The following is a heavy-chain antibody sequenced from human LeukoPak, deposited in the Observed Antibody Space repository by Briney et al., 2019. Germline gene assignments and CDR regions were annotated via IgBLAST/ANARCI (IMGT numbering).Heavy chain of an antibody. CDR3: ARLGTAEGTLEDY. J-gene: IGHJ4*02. CDR1: GFTFGDYA. CDR2: IRSKAYGGTT. Sequence: PGGSLRLSCTASGFTFGDYAMSWFRQAPGKGLEWVGFIRSKAYGGTTEYAASVKGRFTISRDDSKSIAYLQMNSLKTEDTAVYYCARLGTAEGTLEDYWGQGTLVTVSS. V-gene: IGHV3-49*03. D-gene: IGHD6-13*01.